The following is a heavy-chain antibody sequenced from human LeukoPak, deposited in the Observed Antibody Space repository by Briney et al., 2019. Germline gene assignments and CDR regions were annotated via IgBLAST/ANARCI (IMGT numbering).Heavy chain of an antibody. D-gene: IGHD3-3*01. CDR3: ARYFGGGPYYDPYYFDY. CDR2: IYYSGST. CDR1: GGSIRSYC. V-gene: IGHV4-59*01. Sequence: SETLSLTCTVSGGSIRSYCWSWIRQPPGKGLEWIGYIYYSGSTNYNPSLKSRVTISVDTSKKQFSLKLSSLTAADTAVYYCARYFGGGPYYDPYYFDYWGQGTLVTVSS. J-gene: IGHJ4*02.